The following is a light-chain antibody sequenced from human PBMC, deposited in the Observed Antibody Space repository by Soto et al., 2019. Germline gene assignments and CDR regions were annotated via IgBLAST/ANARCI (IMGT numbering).Light chain of an antibody. J-gene: IGLJ2*01. CDR1: SFNVGGNT. Sequence: QSVLTQPPSASGTPGQRVTISCSGSSFNVGGNTVNWYQQVTGTAPKFLINSNNQRPSGVPDRFSGSKSGTSASLAISGLQSEDEADYYCVTWDDSLNGVVFGGGTKLTVL. CDR2: SNN. V-gene: IGLV1-44*01. CDR3: VTWDDSLNGVV.